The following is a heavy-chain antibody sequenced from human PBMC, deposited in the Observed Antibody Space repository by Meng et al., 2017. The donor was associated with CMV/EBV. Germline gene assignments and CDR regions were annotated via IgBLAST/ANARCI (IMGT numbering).Heavy chain of an antibody. D-gene: IGHD6-6*01. CDR3: ARGGYSSSSPYYYGMDV. CDR2: ISSSSSYI. V-gene: IGHV3-21*04. J-gene: IGHJ6*02. CDR1: GFTFSSYS. Sequence: GESLKISCAASGFTFSSYSMNWVRQAPGKGLEWVSSISSSSSYIYYADSVKGRFTISRDNAKNSLYLQMNSLRAEDTAVYYCARGGYSSSSPYYYGMDVWGQGTTVTVSS.